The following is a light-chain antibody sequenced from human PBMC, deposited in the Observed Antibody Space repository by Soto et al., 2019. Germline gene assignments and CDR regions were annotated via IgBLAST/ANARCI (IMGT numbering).Light chain of an antibody. J-gene: IGKJ1*01. CDR1: QSVSNRC. CDR2: GAS. CDR3: QQYGSSGT. Sequence: EIVLTQSPATLSLSPGERAALSCRASQSVSNRCLAWYQQKPGQAPRLLLYGASSRATGIPDRFSGSGSGTDFTLTITRLEPEDFAVYYCQQYGSSGTFGQGTKVDIK. V-gene: IGKV3-20*01.